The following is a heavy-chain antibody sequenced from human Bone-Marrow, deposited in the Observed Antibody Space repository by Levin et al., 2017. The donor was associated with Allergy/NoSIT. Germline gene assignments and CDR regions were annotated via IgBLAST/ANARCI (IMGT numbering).Heavy chain of an antibody. CDR2: MSSDGTNK. J-gene: IGHJ3*02. V-gene: IGHV3-30*18. CDR3: AKLSSTKYLDAFDI. CDR1: GFASRRYD. D-gene: IGHD2-8*01. Sequence: PGGSLRLSCAASGFASRRYDMNWVRQAPGKGLEWVARMSSDGTNKYYVESEKGRFTIARDSSRNTLFLEMSSLRPEDTAVYYCAKLSSTKYLDAFDIWGPGTMVPFSS.